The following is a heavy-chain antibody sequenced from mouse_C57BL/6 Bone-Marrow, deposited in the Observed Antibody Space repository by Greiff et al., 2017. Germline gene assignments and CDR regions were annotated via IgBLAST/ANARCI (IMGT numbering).Heavy chain of an antibody. CDR2: IDPSDSYT. V-gene: IGHV1-69*01. J-gene: IGHJ1*03. D-gene: IGHD1-1*01. CDR1: GYTFTSYW. Sequence: QVQLQQPGAELVMPGASVKLSCKASGYTFTSYWMHWVKQRPGQGLEWIGEIDPSDSYTKYNQKFKGKATLTVDKSSSTAYMQLSSLTSEDSAVYYCASYGYYGSSWYFAVWGKGTTVTVSS. CDR3: ASYGYYGSSWYFAV.